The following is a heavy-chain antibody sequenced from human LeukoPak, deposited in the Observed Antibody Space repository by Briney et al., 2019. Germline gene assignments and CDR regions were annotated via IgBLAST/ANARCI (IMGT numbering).Heavy chain of an antibody. CDR1: GFTFSSYG. V-gene: IGHV3-33*01. D-gene: IGHD3-10*01. CDR3: ARDRGTCVDY. CDR2: TWYDGSNK. J-gene: IGHJ4*02. Sequence: GGSLSLSCAASGFTFSSYGMHWVRQAPGKGLEWVAVTWYDGSNKYYADSVKGRFTISRDNSKNTLYLQMNSLRAEDTAVYYCARDRGTCVDYWGQGTLVTVSS.